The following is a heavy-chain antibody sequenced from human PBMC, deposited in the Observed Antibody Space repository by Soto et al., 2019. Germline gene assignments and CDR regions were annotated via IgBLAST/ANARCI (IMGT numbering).Heavy chain of an antibody. J-gene: IGHJ4*02. CDR3: ARLDSGGFYRYFDS. D-gene: IGHD2-15*01. Sequence: QVQLVQSGAEVKKPGSSVKVSCKAPGGTFSTNPISWVRQAPGQGLEWMGGTGSGTGPGNHAQKFQGRLTITVDKSTSTVYMELSSLSSEDTAVYYCARLDSGGFYRYFDSWGQGTLVTVSS. CDR2: TGSGTGPG. CDR1: GGTFSTNP. V-gene: IGHV1-69*06.